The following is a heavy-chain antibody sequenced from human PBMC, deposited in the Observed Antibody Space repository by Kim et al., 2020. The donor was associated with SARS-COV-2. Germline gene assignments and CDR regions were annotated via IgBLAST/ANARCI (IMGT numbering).Heavy chain of an antibody. CDR2: IIPIFGTA. CDR1: GGTFSSYA. J-gene: IGHJ6*02. Sequence: SVKVSCKASGGTFSSYAISWVRQAPGQGLEWMGGIIPIFGTANYAQKFQGRVTITADESTSTAYMELSSLRSEDTAVYYCARSAYSGSSNKYYYYGMDVWGQGTTVTVSS. V-gene: IGHV1-69*13. CDR3: ARSAYSGSSNKYYYYGMDV. D-gene: IGHD1-26*01.